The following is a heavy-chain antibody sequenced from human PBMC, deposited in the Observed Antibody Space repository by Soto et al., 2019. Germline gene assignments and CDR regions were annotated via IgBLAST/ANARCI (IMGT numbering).Heavy chain of an antibody. V-gene: IGHV3-72*01. CDR3: TVWDSRNDFGAA. CDR1: GFTFSDHY. D-gene: IGHD3-16*01. J-gene: IGHJ4*02. CDR2: SKNKADSYTT. Sequence: EVQLVESGGGLVQPGGSLRLSCAASGFTFSDHYMDWVRQAPSKGLEWVGRSKNKADSYTTEYAASVQGRFTISRDGSKNSLFLQMNSLKTEDAGVYYCTVWDSRNDFGAAWGQGILVTVSS.